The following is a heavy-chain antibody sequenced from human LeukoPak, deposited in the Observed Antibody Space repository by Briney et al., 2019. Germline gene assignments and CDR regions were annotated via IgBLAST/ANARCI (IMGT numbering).Heavy chain of an antibody. CDR2: IRDSGSST. Sequence: PGGSLRLSCAASGFTFSSYAMSWVRQAPGKGLEWVSAIRDSGSSTHYADSVKGRFTTSRDNSKNTLFLQMSSLRVDDTAVYYCAKAASSSWPSYYYGMDVWGQGTTVTVSS. J-gene: IGHJ6*02. CDR1: GFTFSSYA. CDR3: AKAASSSWPSYYYGMDV. D-gene: IGHD6-13*01. V-gene: IGHV3-23*01.